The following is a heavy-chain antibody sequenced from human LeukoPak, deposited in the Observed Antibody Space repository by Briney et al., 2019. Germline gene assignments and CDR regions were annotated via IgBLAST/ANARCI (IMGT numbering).Heavy chain of an antibody. Sequence: TGGSLRLSCAASGFTFSDYYMSWIRQAPGKGLEWLSYISSSGSTIYYADSVRGRFTISRDNAKNSLYLQMNSLRAEDTAVYYCATSPTPFLGSGSYYPIYGMDVWGQGTTVTVSS. V-gene: IGHV3-11*04. J-gene: IGHJ6*02. D-gene: IGHD3-10*01. CDR2: ISSSGSTI. CDR3: ATSPTPFLGSGSYYPIYGMDV. CDR1: GFTFSDYY.